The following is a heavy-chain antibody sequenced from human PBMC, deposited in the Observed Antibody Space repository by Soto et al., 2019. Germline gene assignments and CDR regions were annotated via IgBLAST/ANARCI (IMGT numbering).Heavy chain of an antibody. Sequence: ASVKVSCKASGYTFTGYYMHWVRQAPGQGLEWMGWINPNSGGTNYAQKFQGRVTMTRDTSISTAYMELSRLRSDDTAVYYCARGEYYDILTGYTLYYYYGMDVWGQGTTVTV. CDR2: INPNSGGT. CDR3: ARGEYYDILTGYTLYYYYGMDV. D-gene: IGHD3-9*01. CDR1: GYTFTGYY. V-gene: IGHV1-2*02. J-gene: IGHJ6*02.